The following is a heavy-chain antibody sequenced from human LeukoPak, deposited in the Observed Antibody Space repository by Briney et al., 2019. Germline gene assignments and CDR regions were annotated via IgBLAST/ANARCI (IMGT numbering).Heavy chain of an antibody. Sequence: ASVKVSCKASGGTFSSYAISWVRQPPGQGLEWMGRIIPIFGTANYAQKFQGRVTITTDESTSTAYMELSSLRSEDTAVYYCARDAYYDSSGYYLLFDYWGQGTLVTVSS. CDR2: IIPIFGTA. CDR1: GGTFSSYA. J-gene: IGHJ4*02. CDR3: ARDAYYDSSGYYLLFDY. D-gene: IGHD3-22*01. V-gene: IGHV1-69*05.